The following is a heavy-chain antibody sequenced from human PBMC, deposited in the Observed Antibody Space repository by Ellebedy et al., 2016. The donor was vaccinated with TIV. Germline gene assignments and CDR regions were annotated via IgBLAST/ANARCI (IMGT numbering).Heavy chain of an antibody. CDR2: IKQDGSEK. CDR3: ARDLPYYYDSSGYGDY. V-gene: IGHV3-7*01. D-gene: IGHD3-22*01. CDR1: GFTFSSYW. Sequence: GESLKISXAASGFTFSSYWMSWVRQAPGKGLEWVANIKQDGSEKYYVDSVKGRFTISRDNAKNSLYLQMNSLRAEDTAVYYCARDLPYYYDSSGYGDYWGQGTLVTVSS. J-gene: IGHJ4*02.